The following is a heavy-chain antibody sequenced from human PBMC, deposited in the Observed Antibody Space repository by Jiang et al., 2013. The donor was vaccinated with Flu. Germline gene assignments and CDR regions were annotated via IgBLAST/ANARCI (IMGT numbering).Heavy chain of an antibody. J-gene: IGHJ2*01. Sequence: GGAVQPGRSLRLSCAASGFTFSSYGMHWVRQAPGKGLEWVAIIWFDGSNKYYGDSVKGRFTISRDNSKNTLYLQMNSLRAEDTAIYYCARDNADDWYYDLWGRGTLVTVSS. CDR3: ARDNADDWYYDL. CDR1: GFTFSSYG. CDR2: IWFDGSNK. V-gene: IGHV3-33*01.